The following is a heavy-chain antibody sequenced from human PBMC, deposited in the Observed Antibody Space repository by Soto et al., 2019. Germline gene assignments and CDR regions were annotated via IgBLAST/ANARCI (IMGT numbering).Heavy chain of an antibody. CDR2: IDTDGGGT. CDR3: ATVFDL. J-gene: IGHJ5*02. CDR1: GFTLRSHR. V-gene: IGHV3-74*01. Sequence: EVQLVESGGGLVQPGGSLRVSCAAAGFTLRSHRIHLVRQVPGKRLGLVSRIDTDGGGTSYAASVKGRFTISTDNAKNTVNLQMNGLRGEDTAVYYCATVFDLWGQGTLVTVSS.